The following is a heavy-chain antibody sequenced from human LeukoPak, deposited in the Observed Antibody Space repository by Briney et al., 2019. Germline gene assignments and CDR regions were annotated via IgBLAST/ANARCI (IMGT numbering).Heavy chain of an antibody. Sequence: AAVKASCKASGYTFTGYYMHWVRQAPGPGLEWMGWINPNSGGTNYAQKFQGRVTMTRDTSISTAYMELSRLRSDDTAVYYCARVTVAGHFDYWGQGTLVTVSS. V-gene: IGHV1-2*02. J-gene: IGHJ4*02. CDR3: ARVTVAGHFDY. D-gene: IGHD6-19*01. CDR2: INPNSGGT. CDR1: GYTFTGYY.